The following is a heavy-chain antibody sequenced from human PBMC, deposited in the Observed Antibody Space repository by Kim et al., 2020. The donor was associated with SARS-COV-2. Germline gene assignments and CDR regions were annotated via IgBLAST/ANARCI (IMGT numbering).Heavy chain of an antibody. V-gene: IGHV3-23*01. CDR1: GFRFTNYA. Sequence: GGSLRLSCAASGFRFTNYAMSWVRQVPGKGLEWVAAVSENGDTTYFAKSVQGRFSISRDNFEDTLSLQMGGLRAEDSAIYYCARETLISRVKYFDPWGQGTLVTVSS. J-gene: IGHJ4*02. CDR2: VSENGDTT. CDR3: ARETLISRVKYFDP.